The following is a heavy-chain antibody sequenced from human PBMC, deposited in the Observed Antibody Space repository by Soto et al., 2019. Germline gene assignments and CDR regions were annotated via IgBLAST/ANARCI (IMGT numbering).Heavy chain of an antibody. D-gene: IGHD6-19*01. CDR2: IIPIFGTA. CDR3: ARDQGESAVAGTSYFDY. CDR1: GGTFSSYA. Sequence: QVQLVQSGAEVKKPGSSVKVSCKASGGTFSSYAISWVRQAPGQGLEWMGGIIPIFGTANYAQKFQGRVTITAKESTRTAYMELSSLRSEDTAVYYCARDQGESAVAGTSYFDYWGQGTLVTVSS. J-gene: IGHJ4*02. V-gene: IGHV1-69*01.